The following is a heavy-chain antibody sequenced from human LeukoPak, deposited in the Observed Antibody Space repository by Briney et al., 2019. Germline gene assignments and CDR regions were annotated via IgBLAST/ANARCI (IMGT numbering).Heavy chain of an antibody. CDR1: GGSISSSSYY. CDR2: IYYSGST. CDR3: ASLTIVGVVTY. V-gene: IGHV4-39*02. D-gene: IGHD3-3*01. J-gene: IGHJ4*02. Sequence: PSETLSLTCTVSGGSISSSSYYWGWIRQPPGKGLEWIGSIYYSGSTYYNPSLKSRVTMSVDTSKNHFSLKVSSVTAADTALYYCASLTIVGVVTYWGQGILVTVSS.